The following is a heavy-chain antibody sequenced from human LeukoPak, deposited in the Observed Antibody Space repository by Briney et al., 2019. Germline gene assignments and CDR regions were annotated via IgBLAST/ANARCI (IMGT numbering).Heavy chain of an antibody. D-gene: IGHD5-12*01. CDR3: ARAPKWSYTGYVGR. CDR1: GLAFTDYE. CDR2: INNRGDHT. J-gene: IGHJ4*02. V-gene: IGHV3-48*03. Sequence: GGSLRLSCVAPGLAFTDYEMNWVRQAPGKGLEWLSYINNRGDHTHYIDSVRGRFIISRDNAQKSLFLQMNSLRVEDTAVYYCARAPKWSYTGYVGRWGQGTLVTVSS.